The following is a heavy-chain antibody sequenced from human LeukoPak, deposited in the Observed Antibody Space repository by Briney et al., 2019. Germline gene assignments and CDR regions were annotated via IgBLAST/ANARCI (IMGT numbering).Heavy chain of an antibody. V-gene: IGHV4-59*13. Sequence: SETLSLTCTVSGVSITTYYWSWIRQPPGKGLEWIGYIYHSGSTNYNPSLKSRVTISVDTSKNEFSLKLTSVTVADTAVYYCAREANYYGSGSYFEGTFDYWGQGSLVTVSS. CDR1: GVSITTYY. CDR3: AREANYYGSGSYFEGTFDY. D-gene: IGHD3-10*01. J-gene: IGHJ4*02. CDR2: IYHSGST.